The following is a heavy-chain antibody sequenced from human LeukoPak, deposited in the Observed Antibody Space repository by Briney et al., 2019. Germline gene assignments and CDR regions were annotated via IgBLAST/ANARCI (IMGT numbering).Heavy chain of an antibody. CDR1: GYTFTGYY. Sequence: ASVKVSCKASGYTFTGYYMHWVRQAPGQGLEWMGWINPNSGGTNYAQKFQGRVTMTRDTSISTAYLELSRVRSDDTAVYYCARSAYSSSWYDYWGQGTLVTVSS. CDR2: INPNSGGT. J-gene: IGHJ4*02. V-gene: IGHV1-2*02. D-gene: IGHD6-13*01. CDR3: ARSAYSSSWYDY.